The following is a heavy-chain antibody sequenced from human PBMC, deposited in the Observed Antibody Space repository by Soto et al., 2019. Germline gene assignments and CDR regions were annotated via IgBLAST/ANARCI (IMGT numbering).Heavy chain of an antibody. V-gene: IGHV3-33*01. CDR3: ARGGDYYGSGRRYYYGMDV. Sequence: GGSLRLSCAASGFTFSSYGMHWVRQAPGKGLEWVAVIWYDGSNKYYADSVKGRFTISRDNSKNTLYLQMNSLRAEDTAVYYCARGGDYYGSGRRYYYGMDVWGQGTTVTVAS. CDR1: GFTFSSYG. D-gene: IGHD3-10*01. J-gene: IGHJ6*02. CDR2: IWYDGSNK.